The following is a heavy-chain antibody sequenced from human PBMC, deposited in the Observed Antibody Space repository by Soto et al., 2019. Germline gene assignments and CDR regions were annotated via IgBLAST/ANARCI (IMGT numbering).Heavy chain of an antibody. CDR2: IKSKTEGGTT. V-gene: IGHV3-15*01. D-gene: IGHD5-18*01. CDR3: STYTYGYIHL. J-gene: IGHJ5*02. CDR1: GFTLSNTW. Sequence: EVQLVESGGGLVKPGESLRLSCAASGFTLSNTWMTWVRQAPGKGLEWVGRIKSKTEGGTTDYAAHVKGRFTISRDDSKNTLYLQMNSLNTEDTDVYYCSTYTYGYIHLWGQGALVTVSS.